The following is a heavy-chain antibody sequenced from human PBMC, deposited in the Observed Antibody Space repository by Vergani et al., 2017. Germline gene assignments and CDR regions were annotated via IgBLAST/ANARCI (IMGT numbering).Heavy chain of an antibody. CDR1: GYTFRNYG. CDR2: ISVYNGET. Sequence: VQLVESGAEVKKPGASVKVSCEGSGYTFRNYGISWVRQAPGEGLEWLGWISVYNGETKFAQKFQGRVTLTRDTSTDTAYMVMGSLRSDDTAVYYCARDRGNSGDYNFDYWGQGTLVTVSS. V-gene: IGHV1-18*04. D-gene: IGHD1-26*01. CDR3: ARDRGNSGDYNFDY. J-gene: IGHJ4*02.